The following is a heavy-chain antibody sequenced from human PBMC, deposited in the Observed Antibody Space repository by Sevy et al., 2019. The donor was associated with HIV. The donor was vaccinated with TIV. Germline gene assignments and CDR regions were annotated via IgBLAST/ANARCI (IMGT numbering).Heavy chain of an antibody. CDR3: AGGQLVQDY. Sequence: GGSLRLSCASSGFTFSDYWMTWVRQAPEKGLEWVANIKQDGSEKYYVDSVKGRFTISRDNAKNSLYLQMTSLRADDTGLYYCAGGQLVQDYWGQGTLVTVSS. CDR1: GFTFSDYW. D-gene: IGHD1-1*01. J-gene: IGHJ4*02. CDR2: IKQDGSEK. V-gene: IGHV3-7*01.